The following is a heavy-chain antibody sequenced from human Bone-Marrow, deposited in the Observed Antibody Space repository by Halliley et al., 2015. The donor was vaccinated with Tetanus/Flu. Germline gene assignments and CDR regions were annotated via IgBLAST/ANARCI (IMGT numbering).Heavy chain of an antibody. V-gene: IGHV3-21*01. J-gene: IGHJ4*02. Sequence: GLEWISSITSGGTYIYYAESVKGRFSISRDNARNSLFLQMNSLSAEDTGIYYCAKNDYADYIDSWGQGTPVTVSS. CDR2: ITSGGTYI. D-gene: IGHD4-17*01. CDR3: AKNDYADYIDS.